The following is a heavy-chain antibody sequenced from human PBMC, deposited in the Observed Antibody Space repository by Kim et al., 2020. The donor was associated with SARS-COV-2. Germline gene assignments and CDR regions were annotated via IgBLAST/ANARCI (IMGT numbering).Heavy chain of an antibody. J-gene: IGHJ4*01. D-gene: IGHD1-1*01. CDR3: ASASGVQLERCTLDF. V-gene: IGHV4-4*02. CDR2: IFHDGST. Sequence: SETLSLTSVVSDDSISSANWWTWARQPPGKGLEWIGEIFHDGSTNYNPSLKSRITISLDKNKSEFSLKLTSVTAADTAIYFCASASGVQLERCTLDFWG. CDR1: DDSISSANW.